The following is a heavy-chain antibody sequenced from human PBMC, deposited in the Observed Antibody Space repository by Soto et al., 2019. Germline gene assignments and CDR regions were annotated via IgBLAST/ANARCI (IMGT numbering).Heavy chain of an antibody. V-gene: IGHV4-30-4*01. CDR3: ARDFRYSGYDHWYFDL. CDR1: CGSIISGDYY. J-gene: IGHJ2*01. Sequence: PSETLSLTCTFSCGSIISGDYYWSWIRQPPGKGLEWIGYIYYSGSTYYNPSLKSRVTISVDTSKNQFSLKLSSVTAADTAVYYCARDFRYSGYDHWYFDLWGRGTLVTVSS. CDR2: IYYSGST. D-gene: IGHD5-12*01.